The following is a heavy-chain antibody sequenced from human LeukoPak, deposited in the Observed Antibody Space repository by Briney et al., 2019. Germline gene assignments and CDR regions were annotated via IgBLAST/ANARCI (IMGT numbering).Heavy chain of an antibody. CDR1: GGSFSGYY. Sequence: SETLSLTCAVYGGSFSGYYWSWIRQPPGKGLEWIGEINHSGSTNYNPSLKSRVTISVDTSKNQFSLKLSSVTAADTAVYYCARGDYNGYGIDYWGQGTLVTVSS. D-gene: IGHD5-12*01. CDR3: ARGDYNGYGIDY. J-gene: IGHJ4*02. CDR2: INHSGST. V-gene: IGHV4-34*01.